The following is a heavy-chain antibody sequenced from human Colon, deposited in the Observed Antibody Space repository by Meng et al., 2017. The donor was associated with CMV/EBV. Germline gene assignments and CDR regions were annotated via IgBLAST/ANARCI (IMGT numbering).Heavy chain of an antibody. D-gene: IGHD2-2*01. J-gene: IGHJ4*02. CDR2: IYSNDRT. V-gene: IGHV3-53*01. Sequence: GGSLRLSCAVSGFTVSGDYMSWVRQAPGKGLEWVSIIYSNDRTYYADSVKGRFTISRDNVKDSLFLQLNSLRAEDTALYYCVRGCRSPSCFRKMHYLEYWGRGTQVTVSS. CDR3: VRGCRSPSCFRKMHYLEY. CDR1: GFTVSGDY.